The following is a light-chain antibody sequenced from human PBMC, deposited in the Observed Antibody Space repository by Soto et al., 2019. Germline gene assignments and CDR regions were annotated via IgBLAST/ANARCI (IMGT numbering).Light chain of an antibody. CDR2: AAS. CDR1: QSISNY. CDR3: QQSDSTPLT. V-gene: IGKV1-39*01. Sequence: DIQMTQSPVTLSASVGDRVTITCRASQSISNYLIWYQQKPGQAPNLLIFAASTLQSGVPSRFSGSGSGTEFTLTISSLQPEDFATYYCQQSDSTPLTFGEGTKLEIK. J-gene: IGKJ2*01.